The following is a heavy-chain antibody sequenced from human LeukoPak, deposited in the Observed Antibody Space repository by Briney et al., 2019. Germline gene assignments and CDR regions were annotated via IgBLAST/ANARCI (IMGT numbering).Heavy chain of an antibody. CDR2: IYYSGST. Sequence: TSETLSLTCTVSGGSIGSSSYYWGWIRQPPGKGLEWIGSIYYSGSTYHNPSLKSRVTISVDTSKNQFSLKLSSVTAADTAVYYCARHRDSSGWPPDWFDPWGQGTLVTVSS. CDR1: GGSIGSSSYY. V-gene: IGHV4-39*01. J-gene: IGHJ5*02. CDR3: ARHRDSSGWPPDWFDP. D-gene: IGHD6-19*01.